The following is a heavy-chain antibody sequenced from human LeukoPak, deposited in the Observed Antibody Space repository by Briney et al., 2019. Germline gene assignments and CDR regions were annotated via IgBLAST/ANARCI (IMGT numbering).Heavy chain of an antibody. J-gene: IGHJ4*02. CDR2: INPNSGGT. CDR1: GYTFTGYY. V-gene: IGHV1-2*02. CDR3: ARPLESSFDFDY. Sequence: ASVKVSCKASGYTFTGYYMHWVRQAPGQGLEWVGWINPNSGGTNYAQKVQGRVTMTRDTSISTAYMELSRLRSDDTAVYYCARPLESSFDFDYWGQGTLVTVSS. D-gene: IGHD3-3*01.